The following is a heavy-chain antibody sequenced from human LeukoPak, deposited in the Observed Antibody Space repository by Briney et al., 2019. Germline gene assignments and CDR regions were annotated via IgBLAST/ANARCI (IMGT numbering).Heavy chain of an antibody. J-gene: IGHJ3*02. CDR1: GFTFSSYG. V-gene: IGHV3-30*18. CDR3: AKGDAFDI. CDR2: ISYDGSNK. Sequence: GGSLRLSCAASGFTFSSYGMHWVRQAPGKGLEWVAVISYDGSNKYYADSVKGRFTISRDNSKNTLYLQMNSLRAEDTVVYYCAKGDAFDIWGQGTMVTVSS.